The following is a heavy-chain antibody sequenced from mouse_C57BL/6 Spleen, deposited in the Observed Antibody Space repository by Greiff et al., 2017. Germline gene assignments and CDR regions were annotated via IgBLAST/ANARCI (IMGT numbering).Heavy chain of an antibody. V-gene: IGHV1-55*01. Sequence: QVQLQQPGAELVKPGASVKMSCKASGYTFTSYWITWVKQRPGQGLEWIGDIYPGSGSTNYNEKFKSKATLTVDTSSSTAYMQLSSLTSEDSAVXYGATTPSNYDYFAVWGTGTTFTVSS. CDR3: ATTPSNYDYFAV. D-gene: IGHD2-5*01. CDR1: GYTFTSYW. J-gene: IGHJ1*03. CDR2: IYPGSGST.